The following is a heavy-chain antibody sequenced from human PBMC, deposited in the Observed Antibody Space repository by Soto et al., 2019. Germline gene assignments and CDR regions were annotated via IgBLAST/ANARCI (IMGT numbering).Heavy chain of an antibody. D-gene: IGHD6-6*01. J-gene: IGHJ4*02. Sequence: LRLSCAASGFTFSSYGMHWVRQAPGKGLEWVAVISYDGSNKYYADSVKGRFTISRDNSKNTLYLQMNSLRAEDTAVYYCAKGFIAARRGFDYWGQGTLVTVSS. CDR2: ISYDGSNK. CDR1: GFTFSSYG. V-gene: IGHV3-30*18. CDR3: AKGFIAARRGFDY.